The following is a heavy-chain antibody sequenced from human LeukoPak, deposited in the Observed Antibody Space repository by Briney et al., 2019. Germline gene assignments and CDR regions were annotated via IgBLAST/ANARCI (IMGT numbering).Heavy chain of an antibody. J-gene: IGHJ4*02. V-gene: IGHV3-53*01. CDR1: GFTFSSYA. CDR2: IYSRGGT. Sequence: PGGSLRLSCAASGFTFSSYAMNWVRQAPGKGLEWDSLIYSRGGTSYADSVKGRFTISRDSSKNTLFLQMNSLRVEDTAVYYCARDPPGIAASGTYWGQGTLVTVSS. D-gene: IGHD6-13*01. CDR3: ARDPPGIAASGTY.